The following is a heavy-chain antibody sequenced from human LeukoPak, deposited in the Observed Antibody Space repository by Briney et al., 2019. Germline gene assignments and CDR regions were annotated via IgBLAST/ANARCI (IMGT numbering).Heavy chain of an antibody. D-gene: IGHD1-26*01. CDR3: ARTYSGRSYYFDC. CDR2: IYDSGST. Sequence: RPSETLSLTCTVSGGSISSFHWSWIRQPPGKGLEHIGNIYDSGSTYYNPSLKSRVTISVDTSKKQFSLKLSSVTAADTAVYYCARTYSGRSYYFDCWGQGALVTVSS. V-gene: IGHV4-59*01. CDR1: GGSISSFH. J-gene: IGHJ4*02.